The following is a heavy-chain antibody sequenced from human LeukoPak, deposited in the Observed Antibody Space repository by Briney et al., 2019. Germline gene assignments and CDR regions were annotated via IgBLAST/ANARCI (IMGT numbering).Heavy chain of an antibody. CDR2: INHSGST. Sequence: SETLSLTCAVYGGSFSGYYWSWIRPPPGKGLEWIGEINHSGSTNYNTSLKSRVTISVDTSKNQFSLKLSSVTAADTAVYYCARGANCSGGSCDSVHWFDPWGQGTLVTVSP. J-gene: IGHJ5*02. D-gene: IGHD2-15*01. V-gene: IGHV4-34*01. CDR3: ARGANCSGGSCDSVHWFDP. CDR1: GGSFSGYY.